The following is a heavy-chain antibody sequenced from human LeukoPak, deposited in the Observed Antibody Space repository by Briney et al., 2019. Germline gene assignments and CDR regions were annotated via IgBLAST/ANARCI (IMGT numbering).Heavy chain of an antibody. CDR2: INHSGST. J-gene: IGHJ3*02. CDR3: ACGNAFDI. CDR1: GGSFSGYY. Sequence: SETLSLTCAVYGGSFSGYYWSWIRQPPGMGLEWIGEINHSGSTNYNPSLKSRVTISVDTSKNQFPLKLSSVTAADTAVYYCACGNAFDIWGQGTMVTVSS. V-gene: IGHV4-34*01.